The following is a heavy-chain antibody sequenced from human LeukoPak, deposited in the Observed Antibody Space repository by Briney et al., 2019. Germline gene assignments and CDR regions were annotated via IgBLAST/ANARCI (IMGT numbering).Heavy chain of an antibody. CDR1: GGSIRSGNYY. D-gene: IGHD2-21*01. J-gene: IGHJ6*02. V-gene: IGHV4-61*02. Sequence: PSQTLSLTCTVSGGSIRSGNYYWSWIRQPAGRGVEWIGRIYTSGSTNYNPSLKSRITISVDTSKNQFSLILSSVTAADTAVYYCATTRDYYGMDVWGQGTTVTVSS. CDR2: IYTSGST. CDR3: ATTRDYYGMDV.